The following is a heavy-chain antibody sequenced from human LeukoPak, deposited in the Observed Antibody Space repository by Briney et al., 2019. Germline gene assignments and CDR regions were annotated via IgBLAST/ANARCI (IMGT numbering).Heavy chain of an antibody. CDR1: GFTFSSYA. Sequence: GGSLRLSCAASGFTFSSYAMSWVRQAPGKGLEWVSAISGSGGSTYYADSVEGRFTISRDNSKNTLYLQMNSPRAEDTAVYYCAKDEADYGGEDFDYWGQGTLVTVSS. J-gene: IGHJ4*02. CDR3: AKDEADYGGEDFDY. D-gene: IGHD4-17*01. V-gene: IGHV3-23*01. CDR2: ISGSGGST.